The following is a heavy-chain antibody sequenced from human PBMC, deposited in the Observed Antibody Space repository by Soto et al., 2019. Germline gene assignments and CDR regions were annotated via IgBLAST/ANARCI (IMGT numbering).Heavy chain of an antibody. D-gene: IGHD1-26*01. V-gene: IGHV4-30-4*01. CDR2: IHNSGST. CDR1: GGSMNSHDYY. J-gene: IGHJ3*02. Sequence: QQQLQESRPGLVKPSQTLSLTCTVSGGSMNSHDYYWSWIRQPPGKGLEWIGYIHNSGSTYYNPSLNSRLTISSDMSTNQFSLRLNSVTAAETALYLCARGEIRGPLDIWGQGTKDTVSS. CDR3: ARGEIRGPLDI.